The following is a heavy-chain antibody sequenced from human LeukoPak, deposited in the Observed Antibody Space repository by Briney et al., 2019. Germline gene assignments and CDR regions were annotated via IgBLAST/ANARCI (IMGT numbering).Heavy chain of an antibody. CDR3: AKDATVTANWFDP. CDR2: ISNSGGST. Sequence: GGSLRLSCAASGFTFSSYTMNWVRQAPGKGPEWVSSISNSGGSTYYAGSVKGRFTISRDNSKSTLYLQLNSLRAEDTAFYYCAKDATVTANWFDPWGQGTLVTVPS. CDR1: GFTFSSYT. D-gene: IGHD4-17*01. J-gene: IGHJ5*02. V-gene: IGHV3-23*01.